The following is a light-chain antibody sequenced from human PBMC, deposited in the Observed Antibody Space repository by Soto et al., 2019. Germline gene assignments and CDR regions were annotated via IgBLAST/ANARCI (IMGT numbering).Light chain of an antibody. CDR2: EVS. Sequence: QSALTQPPSASGSPGQSVTISCSGSSSDVGSSNYVSWYQQHPGKAPKLIIYEVSQRPSGVPARFSGSKSGNTASLTVSGLQAEDEADYYCSSPSGSNTLEVFGTGTQLTVL. CDR1: SSDVGSSNY. J-gene: IGLJ1*01. V-gene: IGLV2-8*01. CDR3: SSPSGSNTLEV.